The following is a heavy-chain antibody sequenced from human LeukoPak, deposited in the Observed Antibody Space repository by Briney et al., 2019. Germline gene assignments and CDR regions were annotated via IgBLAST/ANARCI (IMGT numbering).Heavy chain of an antibody. J-gene: IGHJ4*02. CDR3: ANDPFEYSSGWYVSPFDY. CDR2: IRYDGSNK. D-gene: IGHD6-19*01. Sequence: GGSLRLSCAASGFTFSSYGMHWVRQAPGKGLEWVAFIRYDGSNKYYADSVKGRFTISRDNSKNTLYLQMNSLRAEDTAVYYCANDPFEYSSGWYVSPFDYWGQGTLVTVSS. CDR1: GFTFSSYG. V-gene: IGHV3-30*02.